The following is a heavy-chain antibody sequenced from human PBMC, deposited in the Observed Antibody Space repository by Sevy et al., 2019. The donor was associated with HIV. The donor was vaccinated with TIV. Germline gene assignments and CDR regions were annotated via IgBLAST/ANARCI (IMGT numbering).Heavy chain of an antibody. V-gene: IGHV4-31*03. J-gene: IGHJ6*02. Sequence: SETLSLTCTVSGGSISSGGYYWTWIRQHPGKGLEWIGYIYYSGTTYYNPSLKSRVTISVDTSKNQFSLKLSSVTAAYTAVYYCARWHDFWSGYYTGYYYGMDVWGQGTTVTVSS. CDR3: ARWHDFWSGYYTGYYYGMDV. CDR1: GGSISSGGYY. CDR2: IYYSGTT. D-gene: IGHD3-3*01.